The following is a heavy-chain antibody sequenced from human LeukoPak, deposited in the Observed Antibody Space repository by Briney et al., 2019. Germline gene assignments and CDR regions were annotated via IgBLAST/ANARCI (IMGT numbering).Heavy chain of an antibody. CDR2: ISYDGSNK. D-gene: IGHD3-16*01. CDR3: ARVMGDY. CDR1: GFTLSSYA. J-gene: IGHJ4*02. Sequence: GGSLTLSCGLWGFTLSSYAMQGVRRAPGRGVEGVAVISYDGSNKYYPDSVKGRFTISRDNSKNTLYLQMNSLRAEDTAVYYCARVMGDYWGQGTLVTVSS. V-gene: IGHV3-30-3*01.